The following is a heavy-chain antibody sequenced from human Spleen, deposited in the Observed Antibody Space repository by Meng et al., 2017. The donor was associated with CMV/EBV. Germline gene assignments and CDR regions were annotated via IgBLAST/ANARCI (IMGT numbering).Heavy chain of an antibody. J-gene: IGHJ6*02. V-gene: IGHV3-30*02. CDR2: IRYDGSNK. Sequence: GGSLRLSCAASGFTFSISPMHWVRQAPGKGLEWVAFIRYDGSNKYYADSVKGRFTISRDNSKNTLYLQMNSLRAEDTAVYYCAKEVGATRYYYGMDVWGQGTTVTVSS. CDR1: GFTFSISP. CDR3: AKEVGATRYYYGMDV. D-gene: IGHD1-26*01.